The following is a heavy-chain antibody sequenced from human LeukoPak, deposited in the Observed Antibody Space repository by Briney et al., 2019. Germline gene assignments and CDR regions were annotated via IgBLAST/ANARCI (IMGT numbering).Heavy chain of an antibody. CDR2: ISYDGSNK. Sequence: PGGSLRLSCAASGFTFSSYAMHWARQAPGKGPEWVAVISYDGSNKYYADSVKGRFTISRDNSKNTLYLQMNSLRAEDTAVYYCARDAAVAAAGTGDFDYWGQGTLVTVSS. D-gene: IGHD6-13*01. CDR3: ARDAAVAAAGTGDFDY. V-gene: IGHV3-30-3*01. J-gene: IGHJ4*02. CDR1: GFTFSSYA.